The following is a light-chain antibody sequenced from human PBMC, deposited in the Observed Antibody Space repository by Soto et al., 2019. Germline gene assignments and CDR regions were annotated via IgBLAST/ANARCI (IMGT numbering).Light chain of an antibody. Sequence: EIVLTQSPGTLSLSPGERATISCRASQSVRSSYLAWYQQKPGQAPRLLIYGASSRATGIPDRFSGSGSGTDFTLTISRLEPEDFVVYYCHQYGSSPETFGQGTKVEIK. CDR1: QSVRSSY. CDR2: GAS. V-gene: IGKV3-20*01. J-gene: IGKJ1*01. CDR3: HQYGSSPET.